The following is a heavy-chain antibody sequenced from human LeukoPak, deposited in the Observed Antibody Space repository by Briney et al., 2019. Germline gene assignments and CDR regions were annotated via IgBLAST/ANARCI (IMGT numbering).Heavy chain of an antibody. CDR2: IYYTGNT. D-gene: IGHD1-26*01. CDR1: GGTISSYY. CDR3: ARGYSATYGRFDP. V-gene: IGHV4-59*01. Sequence: SETLSLTCTVSGGTISSYYWSWIRQPPGKGLEWIGYIYYTGNTNYNPSLKSRVTISVDTSKNQFSLKLTSVTAADTAVYFCARGYSATYGRFDPWGQGTLVTVSS. J-gene: IGHJ5*02.